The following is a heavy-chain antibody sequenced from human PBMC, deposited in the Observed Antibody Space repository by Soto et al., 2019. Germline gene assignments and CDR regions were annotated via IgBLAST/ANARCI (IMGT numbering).Heavy chain of an antibody. Sequence: PSETLSLTCTVSGGSISSYYWSWIRQPPGKGLEWIGYIYYSGSTNYNPSLKSRVTISVDTSKNQFSLKLSSVTAADTAVYYCARALEREDYYCYYGMDVWGQGTTVTVSS. V-gene: IGHV4-59*01. CDR1: GGSISSYY. D-gene: IGHD1-1*01. CDR3: ARALEREDYYCYYGMDV. CDR2: IYYSGST. J-gene: IGHJ6*02.